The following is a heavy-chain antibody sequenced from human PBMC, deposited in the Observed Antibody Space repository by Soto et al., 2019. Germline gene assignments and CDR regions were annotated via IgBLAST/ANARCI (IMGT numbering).Heavy chain of an antibody. V-gene: IGHV3-23*01. J-gene: IGHJ6*02. CDR1: GFTFSSYA. D-gene: IGHD3-3*01. CDR3: AKGTYYDFCRCYYGPHYYGMDG. Sequence: GGSLRLSCAASGFTFSSYAMSWVRQAPGKGLEWVSAISGSGGSTYYADSVKGRFTISRDNSKNTLYLQMNSLRAEDTAVYYCAKGTYYDFCRCYYGPHYYGMDGWGQGTTVTVSS. CDR2: ISGSGGST.